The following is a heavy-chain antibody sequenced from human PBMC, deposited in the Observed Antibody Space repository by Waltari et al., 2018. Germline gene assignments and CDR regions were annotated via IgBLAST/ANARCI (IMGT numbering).Heavy chain of an antibody. V-gene: IGHV3-7*01. J-gene: IGHJ6*03. CDR3: ARDPGSSSPYYMDV. Sequence: EVQLVESGGGLVQPGGSLRLSCAASGFPFSSYWMSWVRQAPGKGLEWVANIKQDGSEKYYVDSVKGRFTISRDNAKNSLYLQMNSLRAEDTAVYYCARDPGSSSPYYMDVWGKGTTVTVSS. D-gene: IGHD6-6*01. CDR2: IKQDGSEK. CDR1: GFPFSSYW.